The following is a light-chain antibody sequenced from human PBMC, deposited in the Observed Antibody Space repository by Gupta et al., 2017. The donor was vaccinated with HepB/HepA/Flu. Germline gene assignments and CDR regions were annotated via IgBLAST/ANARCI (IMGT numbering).Light chain of an antibody. CDR3: QQYEDVPPS. V-gene: IGKV1-33*01. CDR2: DAS. CDR1: QDIINY. J-gene: IGKJ2*03. Sequence: DIQMTQSPSSLSASVGDRVTITCQASQDIINYLNWYQQKPGKAPKLLIYDASNLETGVPSRFSGSGSGTDFTFTISSLQPEDIATYYCQQYEDVPPSFGQGTRLDLK.